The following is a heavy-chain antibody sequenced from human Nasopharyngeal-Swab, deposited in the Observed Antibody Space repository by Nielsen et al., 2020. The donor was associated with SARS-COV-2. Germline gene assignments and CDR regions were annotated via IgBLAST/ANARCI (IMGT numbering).Heavy chain of an antibody. D-gene: IGHD3-22*01. CDR2: ISYDGSNK. CDR3: ASTPLDSSGYYYAFHY. V-gene: IGHV3-30-3*01. J-gene: IGHJ4*02. Sequence: GESLKISCAASGFTFSRYTMHWVRQAPGKGLEWVPVISYDGSNKYYADSVKGRFTISRDISKNTLYLQMNSLRAEDTAVFYCASTPLDSSGYYYAFHYWGRGTLVTVSS. CDR1: GFTFSRYT.